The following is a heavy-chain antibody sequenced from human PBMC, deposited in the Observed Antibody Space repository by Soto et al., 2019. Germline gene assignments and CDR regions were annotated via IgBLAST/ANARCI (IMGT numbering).Heavy chain of an antibody. CDR2: MYGDDDK. CDR1: GISLSDSGVA. D-gene: IGHD3-22*01. J-gene: IGHJ5*02. V-gene: IGHV2-5*02. Sequence: QITLKESGPTLVKPTATLTLTCTFSGISLSDSGVAVAWVRQPPGKALEWLALMYGDDDKHYNPSLKSRLTITKDTSKKQVVLRMSNMDPVDTATYYCAHEGTKIYYDVSGDPYWFDPWGQGTLVTVSS. CDR3: AHEGTKIYYDVSGDPYWFDP.